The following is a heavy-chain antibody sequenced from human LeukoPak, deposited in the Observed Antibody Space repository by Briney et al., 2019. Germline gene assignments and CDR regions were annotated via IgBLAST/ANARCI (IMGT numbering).Heavy chain of an antibody. J-gene: IGHJ4*02. CDR2: IYSGGST. Sequence: GGSLRLSCAASGFTVSSNYMSWVRQAPGKGLEWVSVIYSGGSTYYADSVKGRFTISRHNSKNTLYLQMNSLRAEDTAVYYCARGGGLGYCSGGSCPVFDYWGQGTLVTVSS. CDR3: ARGGGLGYCSGGSCPVFDY. CDR1: GFTVSSNY. D-gene: IGHD2-15*01. V-gene: IGHV3-53*04.